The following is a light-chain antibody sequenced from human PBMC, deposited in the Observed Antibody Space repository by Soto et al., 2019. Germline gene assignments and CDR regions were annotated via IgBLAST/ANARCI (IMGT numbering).Light chain of an antibody. V-gene: IGKV3-11*01. CDR3: QQRSTWPLT. CDR2: DAS. Sequence: EIVLTQSPATLSLSPGERATLSCRASQSVSVYLAWYQQKPGQAPRLLIYDASNRATGIPARFSGSGSGTDFTLTINSLQPEDFAVYYCQQRSTWPLTFGGGTTVDIK. CDR1: QSVSVY. J-gene: IGKJ4*01.